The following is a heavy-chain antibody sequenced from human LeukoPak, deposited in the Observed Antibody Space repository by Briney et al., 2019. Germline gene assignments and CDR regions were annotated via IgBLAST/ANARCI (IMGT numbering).Heavy chain of an antibody. CDR2: MNPNSGNT. CDR1: GGTFSSYA. Sequence: ASVKVSCKASGGTFSSYAISWVRQATGQGLEWMGWMNPNSGNTGYAQKFQGRVTMTRNTSISTAYMELSSLRSEDTAVYYCARGQTDRRKNYYFDYWGQGTLVTVSS. CDR3: ARGQTDRRKNYYFDY. D-gene: IGHD2-15*01. V-gene: IGHV1-8*02. J-gene: IGHJ4*02.